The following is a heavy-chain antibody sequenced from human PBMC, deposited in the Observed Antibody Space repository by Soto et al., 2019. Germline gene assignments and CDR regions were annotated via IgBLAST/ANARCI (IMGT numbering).Heavy chain of an antibody. V-gene: IGHV3-23*01. Sequence: EVPLLESGGGLVQPGGSLRLSCAASGFTFSSYAMSWVRQAPGKGLEWVSAISGSGGSTYYADSVKGRFTISRDNSKNTLYLQMNSLRAEDTAVYYCAKGDEWFGVPFDYWGQGTLVTVSS. CDR2: ISGSGGST. CDR1: GFTFSSYA. CDR3: AKGDEWFGVPFDY. D-gene: IGHD3-10*01. J-gene: IGHJ4*02.